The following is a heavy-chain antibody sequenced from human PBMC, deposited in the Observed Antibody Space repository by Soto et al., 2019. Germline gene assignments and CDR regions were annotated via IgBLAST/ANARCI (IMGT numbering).Heavy chain of an antibody. Sequence: ASVKVSCKASGYTFISYGISWVRQAPGQGLEWMGWINAFNGNTNYAQKLQGRVTMTTDTSTSTAYMELRSLRSDDTAVYYCARDYDFWSGYPQPFGYWGQGTLVTVSS. D-gene: IGHD3-3*01. CDR1: GYTFISYG. CDR3: ARDYDFWSGYPQPFGY. J-gene: IGHJ4*02. V-gene: IGHV1-18*01. CDR2: INAFNGNT.